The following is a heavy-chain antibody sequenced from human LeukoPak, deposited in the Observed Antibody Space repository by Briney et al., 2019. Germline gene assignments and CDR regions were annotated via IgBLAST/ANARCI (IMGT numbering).Heavy chain of an antibody. J-gene: IGHJ5*02. V-gene: IGHV1-8*01. CDR3: ARGPITMVRGVYWFDP. CDR1: GYTFTSYD. Sequence: GASVKVSCTASGYTFTSYDINWVRQATGQGLEWMGWMNPNSGNTGYAQKFQGRVTMTRNTSISTAYMELSSLRSEDTAVYYCARGPITMVRGVYWFDPWGQGTLVTVSS. D-gene: IGHD3-10*01. CDR2: MNPNSGNT.